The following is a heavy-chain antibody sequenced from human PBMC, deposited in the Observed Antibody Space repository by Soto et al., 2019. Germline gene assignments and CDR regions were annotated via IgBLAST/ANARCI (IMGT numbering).Heavy chain of an antibody. CDR3: TKDRATHRNY. D-gene: IGHD5-12*01. Sequence: QVQLEESGGGVVQPGRSLSLSCAASGFTFRNYVMHWVRQAPGKGLEWVAVISSDGSNKYYADSVKGRFTISRDNSKNTLYLQMNSLRIEDTAVYYCTKDRATHRNYWGQGTLVTVSA. CDR1: GFTFRNYV. J-gene: IGHJ4*02. CDR2: ISSDGSNK. V-gene: IGHV3-30*18.